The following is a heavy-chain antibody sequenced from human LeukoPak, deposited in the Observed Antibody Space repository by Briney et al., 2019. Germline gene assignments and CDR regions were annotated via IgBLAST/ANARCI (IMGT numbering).Heavy chain of an antibody. J-gene: IGHJ3*01. D-gene: IGHD3-16*01. CDR1: GGSISSSSYY. CDR3: AHFRGGAFDF. CDR2: IYYSGST. Sequence: SETLSLTCTVSGGSISSSSYYWGWIRQPPGKGLEWIGSIYYSGSTYYNPSLKSRVTISVDASKNQFALKLSSVTAADTAVYYCAHFRGGAFDFWGQGTMVTVSA. V-gene: IGHV4-39*01.